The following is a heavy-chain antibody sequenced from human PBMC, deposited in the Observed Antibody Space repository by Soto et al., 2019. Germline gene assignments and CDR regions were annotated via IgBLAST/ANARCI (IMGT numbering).Heavy chain of an antibody. V-gene: IGHV1-69*12. D-gene: IGHD5-18*01. CDR3: ASGIQLWLRRINNGYSG. CDR2: IIPMFGTA. Sequence: QVQLVQSGAEVKKPEPSVKVSCKAPGGTFSTYAISWVRQAPGQGLEWMGGIIPMFGTANYAQRFQDRVTTTADESTNTVYMELSSLRSEDTAVYFCASGIQLWLRRINNGYSGWGQGTLVTVSS. J-gene: IGHJ4*02. CDR1: GGTFSTYA.